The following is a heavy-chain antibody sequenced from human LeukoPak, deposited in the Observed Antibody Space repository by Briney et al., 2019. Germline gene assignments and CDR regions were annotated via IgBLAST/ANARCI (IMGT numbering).Heavy chain of an antibody. V-gene: IGHV3-30*03. D-gene: IGHD3-9*01. CDR2: ISDDGNNK. J-gene: IGHJ4*02. CDR3: ARAVEYNILTGYGNLY. Sequence: GGSLRLSCAASGFTFTNFAMHWVRQAPGKGLEWVTVISDDGNNKYFADSVKGRFTISRDNSKNTLYLQMNSLRAEDTAVYYCARAVEYNILTGYGNLYWGQGTLVTVSS. CDR1: GFTFTNFA.